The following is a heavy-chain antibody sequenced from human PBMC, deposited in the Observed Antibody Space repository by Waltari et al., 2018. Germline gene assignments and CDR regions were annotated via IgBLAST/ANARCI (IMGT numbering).Heavy chain of an antibody. Sequence: QVQLQESGPGLVKPSQTLSLTCTVSGGSISRGGYYWSWIRQHPGKGLEWIGYIYSRGSTYYNPSLKSRVTISVDTSKNQFSLKLSSVTAADTAVYYCARGVLPAAMSFDYWGQGTLVTVSS. V-gene: IGHV4-31*03. D-gene: IGHD2-2*01. CDR3: ARGVLPAAMSFDY. CDR1: GGSISRGGYY. CDR2: IYSRGST. J-gene: IGHJ4*02.